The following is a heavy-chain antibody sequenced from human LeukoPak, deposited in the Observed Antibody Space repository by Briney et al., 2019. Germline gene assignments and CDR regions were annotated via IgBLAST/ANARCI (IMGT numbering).Heavy chain of an antibody. CDR2: IYHSGST. J-gene: IGHJ4*02. V-gene: IGHV4-38-2*02. CDR3: ARDPGGAIDY. D-gene: IGHD4-17*01. Sequence: SETLSLTCSVSGYSISNDYYWGWIRQPPGKGLEWIGSIYHSGSTYYNPSLKSRVSISVDTSKNEFSLKLNSVTAADTAVYYCARDPGGAIDYWGQGTLVIVSS. CDR1: GYSISNDYY.